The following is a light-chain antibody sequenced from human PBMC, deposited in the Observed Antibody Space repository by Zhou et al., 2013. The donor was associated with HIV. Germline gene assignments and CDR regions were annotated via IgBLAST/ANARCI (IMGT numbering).Light chain of an antibody. CDR2: KAS. Sequence: DIQMTQSPSTLSASVGDRVTITCRASQSIGDWLAWYQQKPGRAPKLLIYKASRLESGVPSRFSGSGSGTDFTLTISRLEPEDFAVYYCQQYGMSSTFGQGTRLDIK. CDR1: QSIGDW. J-gene: IGKJ5*01. CDR3: QQYGMSST. V-gene: IGKV1-5*03.